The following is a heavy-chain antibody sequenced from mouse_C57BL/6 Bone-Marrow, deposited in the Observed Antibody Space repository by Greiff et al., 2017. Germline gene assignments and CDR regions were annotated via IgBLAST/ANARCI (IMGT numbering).Heavy chain of an antibody. D-gene: IGHD1-1*01. J-gene: IGHJ2*01. CDR2: INPSTGGT. CDR3: ARLTTVVATGYFDD. V-gene: IGHV1-43*01. Sequence: VQLKESGPELVKPGASVKISCKASGYSFTGYYMHWVKQSSEKSLEWIGEINPSTGGTSYNQKFKGKATLTVDKSSSTAYMQLKSLTSEDSAVYYGARLTTVVATGYFDDWGQGTTLTVSS. CDR1: GYSFTGYY.